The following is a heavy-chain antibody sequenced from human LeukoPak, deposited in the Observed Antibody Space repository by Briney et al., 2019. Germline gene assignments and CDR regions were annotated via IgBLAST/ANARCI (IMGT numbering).Heavy chain of an antibody. CDR3: ARLSSDLSHFDY. CDR1: GGSISSSKW. Sequence: SGTLSLTCVVSGGSISSSKWWSWVRQAPGKGLEWIGEISHSGSINYNPSFASRVTISVDKSKNQLSLSLTSVTAADTAMYYCARLSSDLSHFDYWGQGTLASVSS. J-gene: IGHJ4*02. V-gene: IGHV4-4*02. D-gene: IGHD3-16*02. CDR2: ISHSGSI.